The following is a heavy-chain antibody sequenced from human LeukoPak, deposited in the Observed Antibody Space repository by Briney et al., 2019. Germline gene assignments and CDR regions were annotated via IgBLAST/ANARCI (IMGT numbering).Heavy chain of an antibody. V-gene: IGHV3-48*02. CDR2: IWDSSRAL. CDR3: ARDRDWAFDY. J-gene: IGHJ4*02. CDR1: GFTFSSYS. D-gene: IGHD2-21*02. Sequence: PGGSLRLSCAASGFTFSSYSMNWVRQAPGKGRESISYIWDSSRALYYADSVKGRFTISRDNAKNSLYLQMNNLRDEDTAVYYCARDRDWAFDYWGPGNLVTVFS.